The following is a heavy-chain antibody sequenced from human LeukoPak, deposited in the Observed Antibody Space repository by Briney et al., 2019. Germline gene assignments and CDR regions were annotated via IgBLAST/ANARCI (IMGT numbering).Heavy chain of an antibody. CDR3: AKRSGSGNYFDF. V-gene: IGHV3-23*01. CDR2: ISGSGSFT. J-gene: IGHJ4*02. CDR1: GXTFSSYG. D-gene: IGHD3-10*01. Sequence: GGSLRLSCAASGXTFSSYGVSWVRQAPGKGLEWVSVISGSGSFTYYADSVKGRFTISRDSSKNTLYLQMNSLRVEDTAVYYCAKRSGSGNYFDFWGQGTLVTVSS.